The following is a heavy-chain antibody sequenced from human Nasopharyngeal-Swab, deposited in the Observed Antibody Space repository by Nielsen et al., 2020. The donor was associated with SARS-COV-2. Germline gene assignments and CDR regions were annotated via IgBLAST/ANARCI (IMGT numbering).Heavy chain of an antibody. CDR3: SRVSSSSSSVYFYYMDV. V-gene: IGHV3-49*04. Sequence: GESLKISCAASGFTFSTYAMTWVRQAPGKGLEWVGFIRSKASGGTTEYAASVRGRFTVSRDDSKSIVYLQMNNLKTEDTGVYYCSRVSSSSSSVYFYYMDVWGKGTTVTVS. D-gene: IGHD6-6*01. J-gene: IGHJ6*03. CDR1: GFTFSTYA. CDR2: IRSKASGGTT.